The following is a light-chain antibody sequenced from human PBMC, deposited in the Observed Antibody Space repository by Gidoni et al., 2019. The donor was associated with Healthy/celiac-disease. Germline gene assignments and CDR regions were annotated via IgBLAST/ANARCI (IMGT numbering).Light chain of an antibody. Sequence: DTALPPSPGTLSLSPGERATLSCRASQSGSSSYLAWYQQKPGQAPRLLIYGASSRATGIPDRFSGSGSGTDFTLTISRLEPEDFAVYYCQQYGSSFTFGPGTKVDIK. CDR3: QQYGSSFT. V-gene: IGKV3-20*01. CDR1: QSGSSSY. J-gene: IGKJ3*01. CDR2: GAS.